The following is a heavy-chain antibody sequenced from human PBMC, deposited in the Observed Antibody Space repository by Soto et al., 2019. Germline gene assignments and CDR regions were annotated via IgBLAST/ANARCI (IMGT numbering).Heavy chain of an antibody. D-gene: IGHD5-18*01. CDR3: ARENVLSYVDTAMVDYFDY. J-gene: IGHJ4*02. V-gene: IGHV1-18*01. CDR2: ISGYNGDT. CDR1: GYTFNTYS. Sequence: QVQLVQSGAEVKKPGASVKVSCKASGYTFNTYSISWVRQAPGQGLEWMGWISGYNGDTHYAQKFQARVTMTTETSTSTAYMELRSLRSDDTAMYYCARENVLSYVDTAMVDYFDYWGQGTLVTVSS.